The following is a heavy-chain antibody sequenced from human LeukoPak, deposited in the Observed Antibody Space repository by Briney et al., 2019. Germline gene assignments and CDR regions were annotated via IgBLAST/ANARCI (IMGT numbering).Heavy chain of an antibody. CDR3: ARDYSSGWYHFYY. D-gene: IGHD6-19*01. Sequence: GGSLRLSCVASAFNFSDFSMNWVRQAPGKGLEWVSSISSSGTYKYYADSLEGRITISRDNGKNSLFLQVNSLRAEDTAVYYCARDYSSGWYHFYYWGQGILVTVSS. CDR2: ISSSGTYK. V-gene: IGHV3-21*01. CDR1: AFNFSDFS. J-gene: IGHJ4*02.